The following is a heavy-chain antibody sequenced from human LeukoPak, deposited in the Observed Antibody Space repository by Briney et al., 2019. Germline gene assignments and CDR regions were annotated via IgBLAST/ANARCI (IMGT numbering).Heavy chain of an antibody. J-gene: IGHJ5*02. Sequence: GASVKVSCKASGYTFTGYGISWVRQAPGQGLEWMGWISAYNGNTNYAQKLQGRVTMTTDTSTSTAYMELRSLRSDDTAVYYCARDRPYSSSWNWFDPWGQGTLVTVSS. CDR2: ISAYNGNT. D-gene: IGHD6-13*01. CDR3: ARDRPYSSSWNWFDP. V-gene: IGHV1-18*01. CDR1: GYTFTGYG.